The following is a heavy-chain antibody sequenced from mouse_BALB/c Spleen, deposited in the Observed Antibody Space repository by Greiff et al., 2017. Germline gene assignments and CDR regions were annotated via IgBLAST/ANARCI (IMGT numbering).Heavy chain of an antibody. CDR1: GYSITSGYY. Sequence: EVQLQESGPGLVKPSQSLSLTCSVTGYSITSGYYWNWIRQFPGNKLEWMGYISYDGSNNYNPSLKNRISITRDTSKNQFFLKLNSVSTEDTATYYCARDEDYYGSLFAYWGQGTLVTVSA. J-gene: IGHJ3*01. D-gene: IGHD1-1*01. CDR3: ARDEDYYGSLFAY. V-gene: IGHV3-6*02. CDR2: ISYDGSN.